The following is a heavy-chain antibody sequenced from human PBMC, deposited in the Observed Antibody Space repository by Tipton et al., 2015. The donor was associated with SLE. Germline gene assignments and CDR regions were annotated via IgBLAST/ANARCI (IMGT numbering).Heavy chain of an antibody. CDR2: LYHSGDT. CDR1: GYSITTGYY. V-gene: IGHV4-38-2*02. D-gene: IGHD6-19*01. CDR3: ARVVRSGWDLLNGYFDL. J-gene: IGHJ2*01. Sequence: TLSLTCTVSGYSITTGYYWGWIRQPPGKGLEWIGSLYHSGDTHYNPSLESRVTISVDTSSNQVSLNLISVTTADTAVYYCARVVRSGWDLLNGYFDLWGRGTLVTVSS.